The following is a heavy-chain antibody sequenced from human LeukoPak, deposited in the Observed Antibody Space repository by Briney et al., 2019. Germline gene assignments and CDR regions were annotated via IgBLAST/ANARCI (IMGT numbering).Heavy chain of an antibody. D-gene: IGHD6-13*01. CDR2: IYYSGST. Sequence: SETLSLTCTVSGGSISSYYWSWIRQPPGKGLEWIGYIYYSGSTNYNPSLKSRVTISVDTSKNQFSLKLSSVTAADTAVYYCARLGGSSSRPHLDCWGQGTLVTVSS. CDR3: ARLGGSSSRPHLDC. V-gene: IGHV4-59*08. J-gene: IGHJ4*02. CDR1: GGSISSYY.